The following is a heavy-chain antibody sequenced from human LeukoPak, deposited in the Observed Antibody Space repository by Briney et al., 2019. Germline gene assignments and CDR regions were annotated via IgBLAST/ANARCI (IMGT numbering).Heavy chain of an antibody. CDR1: GGSIGSYY. CDR2: IYYSGST. J-gene: IGHJ4*02. CDR3: ARRVYSSSWSYYFDY. V-gene: IGHV4-59*01. D-gene: IGHD6-13*01. Sequence: SETLSLTCTVSGGSIGSYYWSWIRQPPGKGLEWIGYIYYSGSTNYNPSLKSRVTISVDTSKNQFSLKLSSVTPADTAVFYCARRVYSSSWSYYFDYWGQGTLVTVSS.